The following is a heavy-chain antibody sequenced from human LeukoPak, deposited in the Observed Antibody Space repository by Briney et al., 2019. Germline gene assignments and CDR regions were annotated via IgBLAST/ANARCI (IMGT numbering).Heavy chain of an antibody. J-gene: IGHJ1*01. CDR3: ARVDKWLTYYDFWSGPPAEYFQH. CDR1: GYTFTSYG. CDR2: ISTYNGNT. V-gene: IGHV1-18*01. Sequence: AASVKVSCKASGYTFTSYGISWVRQAPGQGLEWMGWISTYNGNTNYAQQLQGRVTMPTDTPTSTAYMELRSLRSDDTAVYYCARVDKWLTYYDFWSGPPAEYFQHWGQGTLVTVSS. D-gene: IGHD3-3*01.